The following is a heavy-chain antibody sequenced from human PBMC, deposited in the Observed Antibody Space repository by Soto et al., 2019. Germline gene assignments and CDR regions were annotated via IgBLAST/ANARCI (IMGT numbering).Heavy chain of an antibody. J-gene: IGHJ4*02. V-gene: IGHV3-23*01. D-gene: IGHD3-9*01. CDR2: ISGSGGST. Sequence: PWGSLRLSCAASGFTFSSYAMSWVRQAPGKGLEWVSAISGSGGSTYYADSVKGRFTISRDNSKNTLYLQMNSLRAEDTAVYYRAKDDGYDILTGYQYWGQGTLVTVSS. CDR1: GFTFSSYA. CDR3: AKDDGYDILTGYQY.